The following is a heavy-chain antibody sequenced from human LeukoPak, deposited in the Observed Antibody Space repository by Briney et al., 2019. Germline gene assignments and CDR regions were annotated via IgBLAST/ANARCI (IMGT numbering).Heavy chain of an antibody. CDR2: IKQDGSEK. CDR1: GFTFSSYW. CDR3: ARGQTYYYDSSGYYSYYFDY. Sequence: PGGSLRLSCAASGFTFSSYWMSWVRQAPGKRLEWVANIKQDGSEKYYVDSVKGRFTISRDNAKNSLYLQMNSLRAEDTAVYCCARGQTYYYDSSGYYSYYFDYWGQGTLVTVSS. V-gene: IGHV3-7*01. D-gene: IGHD3-22*01. J-gene: IGHJ4*02.